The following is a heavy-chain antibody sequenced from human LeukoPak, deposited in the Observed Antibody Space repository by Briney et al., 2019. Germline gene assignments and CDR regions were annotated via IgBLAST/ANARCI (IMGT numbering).Heavy chain of an antibody. CDR2: VFYSGTT. CDR3: ASHSYSANYYRSH. CDR1: GGSISSFY. Sequence: PSETLSLTCSVSGGSISSFYWTWLRQPPGKGLGWVGYVFYSGTTNYNHSLKSRVTISVDTSKNQFSLNLSSVTAADTAVYYCASHSYSANYYRSHWGQGTLVIVSS. J-gene: IGHJ4*02. V-gene: IGHV4-59*01. D-gene: IGHD4/OR15-4a*01.